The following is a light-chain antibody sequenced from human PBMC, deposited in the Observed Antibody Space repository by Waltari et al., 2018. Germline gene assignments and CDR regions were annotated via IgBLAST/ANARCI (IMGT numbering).Light chain of an antibody. CDR3: ASWDDSLSVGV. Sequence: QSVLTQPPSASGTPGQRVTISCSVSISNLGTNYVYWYQQFPGTAPKLLNQRNNQRPSGVPDRFSGSKSGTSASLAISGLRSEDEADYYCASWDDSLSVGVFGGGTKLTVL. J-gene: IGLJ3*02. CDR1: ISNLGTNY. V-gene: IGLV1-47*01. CDR2: RNN.